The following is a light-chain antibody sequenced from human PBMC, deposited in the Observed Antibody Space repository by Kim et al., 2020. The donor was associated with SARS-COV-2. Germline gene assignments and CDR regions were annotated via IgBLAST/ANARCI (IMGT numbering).Light chain of an antibody. CDR3: MQALETPYT. CDR2: LVS. J-gene: IGKJ2*01. V-gene: IGKV2-28*01. Sequence: GEPASISCKSAQGLHSGVNIDLDWYLQKPGQSPQVLLYLVSNRASGVPDRFSGSGSGTDFILKISRVEAEDVGIYYCMQALETPYTFGQGTKLEI. CDR1: QGLHSGVNID.